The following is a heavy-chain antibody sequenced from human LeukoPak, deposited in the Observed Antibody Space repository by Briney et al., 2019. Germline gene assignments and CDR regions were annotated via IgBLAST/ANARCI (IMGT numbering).Heavy chain of an antibody. CDR3: ARDRKRYSGSYYYYMDV. V-gene: IGHV4-59*12. CDR2: MYYSGST. Sequence: PSETLSLTCIVSGGSMSSYYWSWIRQPPGKGLEWIGYMYYSGSTNYNYNPSLKSRVTISVDTSKNQFSLKLSSVTAADTAVYYCARDRKRYSGSYYYYMDVWGKGTTVTVSS. CDR1: GGSMSSYY. J-gene: IGHJ6*03. D-gene: IGHD1-26*01.